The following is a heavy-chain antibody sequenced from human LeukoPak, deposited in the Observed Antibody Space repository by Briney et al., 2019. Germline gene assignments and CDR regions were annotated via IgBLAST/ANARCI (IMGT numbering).Heavy chain of an antibody. Sequence: VASVTVSCTASGYTFTSYGISWVRQVPGQGLEWMGRIIPILGIANYAQKFQGRVTITADKSTSTAYMELSSLRSEDTAVYYCARDRKYGYCSSTSCPSDYYGMDVWGQGTTVTVSS. V-gene: IGHV1-69*04. CDR1: GYTFTSYG. J-gene: IGHJ6*02. D-gene: IGHD2-2*01. CDR2: IIPILGIA. CDR3: ARDRKYGYCSSTSCPSDYYGMDV.